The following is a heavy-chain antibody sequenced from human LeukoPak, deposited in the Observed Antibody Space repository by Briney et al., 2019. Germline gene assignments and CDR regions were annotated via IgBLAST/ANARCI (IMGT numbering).Heavy chain of an antibody. J-gene: IGHJ5*02. D-gene: IGHD6-19*01. CDR1: GGSISSYY. CDR2: IYYSGST. V-gene: IGHV4-59*01. CDR3: ARFSGWEHNWFDP. Sequence: PSETLSLTCTVSGGSISSYYWSWIRQPPGKGLEWIGYIYYSGSTNYNPSLKSRVTISVDTSKNQFSLKLSSVTAADTAVYYCARFSGWEHNWFDPWGQGTLVTVSS.